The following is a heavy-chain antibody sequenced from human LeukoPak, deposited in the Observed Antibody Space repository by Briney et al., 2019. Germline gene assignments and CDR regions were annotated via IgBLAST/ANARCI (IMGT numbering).Heavy chain of an antibody. CDR3: AKDLYYDSSGYYIVSAFDI. CDR2: INHNGNVN. J-gene: IGHJ3*02. D-gene: IGHD3-22*01. V-gene: IGHV3-7*03. CDR1: GLTFSSYW. Sequence: GGSLRLSCAASGLTFSSYWMNWARQAPGKGLEWVASINHNGNVNYYVDSVKGRFTISRDNAKNSLYLQMNSLRAEDTAVYYCAKDLYYDSSGYYIVSAFDIWGQGTMVTVSS.